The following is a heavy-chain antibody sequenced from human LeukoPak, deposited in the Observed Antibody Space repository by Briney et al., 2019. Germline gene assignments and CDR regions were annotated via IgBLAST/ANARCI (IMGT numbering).Heavy chain of an antibody. CDR2: FYYTGTT. CDR3: ASKSTDHGELRFDY. J-gene: IGHJ4*02. V-gene: IGHV4-59*13. Sequence: SETLSLTCAVSGDSTNTYFWSWIRQPPGKGLEWIGYFYYTGTTNYNPSLKSRVTISVDTSKNQFSLKVNSVTAADTGVYYCASKSTDHGELRFDYWGQGTLVTVSS. D-gene: IGHD4-17*01. CDR1: GDSTNTYF.